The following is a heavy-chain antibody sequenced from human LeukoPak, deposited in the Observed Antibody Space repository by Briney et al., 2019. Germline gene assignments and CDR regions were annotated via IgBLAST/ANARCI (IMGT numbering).Heavy chain of an antibody. J-gene: IGHJ6*03. V-gene: IGHV3-48*01. CDR3: ARIAAGHMDV. D-gene: IGHD6-6*01. CDR1: GFTLSGYS. CDR2: ISYTGTTI. Sequence: GGSLRLSCAASGFTLSGYSMNWVRQAPGKGLEWVSYISYTGTTIYYADSVGGRFTISTDNAKTSLYLQMSSLRGEDTAVYYCARIAAGHMDVWGKGTTVTVSS.